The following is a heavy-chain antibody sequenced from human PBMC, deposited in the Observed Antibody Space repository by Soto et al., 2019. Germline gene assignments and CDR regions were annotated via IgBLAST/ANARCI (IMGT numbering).Heavy chain of an antibody. V-gene: IGHV1-18*01. CDR2: ISAYNGNT. Sequence: QVQLVQSGAEVKKPGASVKVSCKASGYTFTSYGISWVRQAPGQGLEWMGWISAYNGNTNYAQKLQGRGTMTTDTSPSTAYMELRSLRSDDTAVYYCARVGPYYDFWSGYYSTPANWFDPWGQGTLVTVSS. CDR1: GYTFTSYG. D-gene: IGHD3-3*01. CDR3: ARVGPYYDFWSGYYSTPANWFDP. J-gene: IGHJ5*02.